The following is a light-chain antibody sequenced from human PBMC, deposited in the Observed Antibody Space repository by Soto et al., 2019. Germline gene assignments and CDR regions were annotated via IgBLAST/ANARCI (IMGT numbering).Light chain of an antibody. Sequence: ERLMTQSPATLSVSPGERATLSCRASQSINGDLAWYQQRPGQAPRLLIFGATTRATDVPARFSGSGSGTDFTLTINGLQSDDAAVYYCQQYNSWPLAFGGGTKVELK. CDR2: GAT. CDR3: QQYNSWPLA. CDR1: QSINGD. J-gene: IGKJ4*01. V-gene: IGKV3-15*01.